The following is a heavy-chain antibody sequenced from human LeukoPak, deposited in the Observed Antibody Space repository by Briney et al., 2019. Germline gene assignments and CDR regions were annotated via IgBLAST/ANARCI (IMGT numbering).Heavy chain of an antibody. V-gene: IGHV3-66*01. D-gene: IGHD4-17*01. CDR3: ARSPIDYGDLNWFDP. Sequence: GGSLRLSCAASGFTVSSNSMSWVRQAPGKGLVWVSVIYTGGATYYADSVKGRFTISRDNSKNTLYLQMNSLRAEDTAVYYCARSPIDYGDLNWFDPWGQGTLVTVSS. CDR2: IYTGGAT. J-gene: IGHJ5*02. CDR1: GFTVSSNS.